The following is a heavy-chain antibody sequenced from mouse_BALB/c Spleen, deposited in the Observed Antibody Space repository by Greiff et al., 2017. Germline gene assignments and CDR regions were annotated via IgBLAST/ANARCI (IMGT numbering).Heavy chain of an antibody. CDR2: ISYSGST. CDR1: GDSITSGY. V-gene: IGHV3-8*02. D-gene: IGHD1-1*01. CDR3: ARTFDYGYAMDY. J-gene: IGHJ4*01. Sequence: EVMLVESGPSLVKPSQTLSLTCSVTGDSITSGYWNWIRKFPGNKLEYMGYISYSGSTYYNPSLKSRISITRDTSKNQYYLQLNSVTTEDTATYYCARTFDYGYAMDYWGQGTSVTVSS.